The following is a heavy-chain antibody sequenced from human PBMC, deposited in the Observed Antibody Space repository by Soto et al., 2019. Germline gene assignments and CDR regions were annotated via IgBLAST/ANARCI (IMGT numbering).Heavy chain of an antibody. CDR3: ARDGERCDGGSCSYFFYYGMDA. J-gene: IGHJ6*02. Sequence: QVHLVQSGAEVKTPGASVKVSCKGSGYTFGRDGMHWVRQAPGQGLEWLAWINAINGDTKYSQRFQGRVTLTSDKSRSTAYMELSSLRFDDTALYYCARDGERCDGGSCSYFFYYGMDAWGQGTAVTVSS. CDR1: GYTFGRDG. D-gene: IGHD3-10*01. V-gene: IGHV1-3*01. CDR2: INAINGDT.